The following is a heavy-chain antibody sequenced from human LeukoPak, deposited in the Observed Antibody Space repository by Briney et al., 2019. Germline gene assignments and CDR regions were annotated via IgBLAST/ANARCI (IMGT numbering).Heavy chain of an antibody. CDR1: XFTFXXXX. Sequence: XGSXXLSXAXXXFTFXXXXMNWXRXAPGKXLEWVXSXXSSSSYIYYADSVKGRFTISRDNAKNSLYLQMNSLRAEDTAVYYCAREATRASYYYDSSGYLGYWGQGTLVTVSS. V-gene: IGHV3-21*01. CDR2: XXSSSSYI. J-gene: IGHJ4*02. D-gene: IGHD3-22*01. CDR3: AREATRASYYYDSSGYLGY.